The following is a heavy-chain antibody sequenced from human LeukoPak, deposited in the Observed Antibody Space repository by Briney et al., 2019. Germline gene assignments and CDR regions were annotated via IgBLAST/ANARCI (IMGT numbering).Heavy chain of an antibody. V-gene: IGHV4-4*09. J-gene: IGHJ6*03. CDR1: GGSISIYY. CDR3: ASRGRYSGYDYPLYYYYMYG. Sequence: NPSETLSLTRTVSGGSISIYYWSWVPQPPGKGLEWIGYIYTIVSTNNNPSLKRRVTISADTSNNQFTLTLSYVTAADSAVYYCASRGRYSGYDYPLYYYYMYGWGKGTTVTASS. CDR2: IYTIVST. D-gene: IGHD5-12*01.